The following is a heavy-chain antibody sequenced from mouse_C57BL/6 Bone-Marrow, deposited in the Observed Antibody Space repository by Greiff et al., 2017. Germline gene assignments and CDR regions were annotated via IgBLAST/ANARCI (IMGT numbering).Heavy chain of an antibody. J-gene: IGHJ3*01. CDR2: IRNKANGYTT. CDR1: GFTFTDYY. CDR3: ARYRGTGTPFAY. Sequence: EVMLVESGGGLVQPGGSLSLSCAASGFTFTDYYMSWVRQPPGKALEWLGFIRNKANGYTTEYSASVKGRFTISRDNSQSILYLQMNALRAEDSATYYCARYRGTGTPFAYWGQGTLVTVSA. V-gene: IGHV7-3*01. D-gene: IGHD4-1*01.